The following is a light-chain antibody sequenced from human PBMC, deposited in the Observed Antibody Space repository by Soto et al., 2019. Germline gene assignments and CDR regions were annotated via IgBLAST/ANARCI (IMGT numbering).Light chain of an antibody. J-gene: IGKJ2*01. CDR2: AAS. Sequence: DIPMTQSPSSLSASVGDRVTITCRASQSISSYLNWYQQKPGKAPKLLIYAASSLQSGVPSRFSGSGSGTDFTLTISSLQPEDFATYYCQKSYSTPWTFGQGTKLEIK. CDR3: QKSYSTPWT. V-gene: IGKV1-39*01. CDR1: QSISSY.